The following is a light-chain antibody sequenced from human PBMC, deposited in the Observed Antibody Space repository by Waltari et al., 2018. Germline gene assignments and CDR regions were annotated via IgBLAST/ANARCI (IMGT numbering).Light chain of an antibody. CDR2: GAS. Sequence: DIQMTQSPSSLSASVGDRVTITCRASQSISTYLSWYQQKPGKAPNLLIYGASNLKSGVPSRFSGRGSGTDFTLTISSLQPEDFANYYCQQSDSLPWTFGQGTNVEIK. CDR1: QSISTY. CDR3: QQSDSLPWT. J-gene: IGKJ1*01. V-gene: IGKV1-39*01.